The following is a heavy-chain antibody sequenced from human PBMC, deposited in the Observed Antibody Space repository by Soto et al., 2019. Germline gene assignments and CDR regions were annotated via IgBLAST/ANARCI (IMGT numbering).Heavy chain of an antibody. CDR2: ISSSSTI. D-gene: IGHD3-10*01. V-gene: IGHV3-48*01. Sequence: LRLSCAASGFTFSSYSMNWVRQAPGKGLEWVSYISSSSTIYYADSVKGRFTISRDNSKNTLYLQMNSLRAEDTAVYYCARDMVRGMDVWGQGTTVTVSS. CDR3: ARDMVRGMDV. J-gene: IGHJ6*02. CDR1: GFTFSSYS.